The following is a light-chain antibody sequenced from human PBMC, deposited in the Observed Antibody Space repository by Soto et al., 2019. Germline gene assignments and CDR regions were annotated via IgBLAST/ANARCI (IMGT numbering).Light chain of an antibody. CDR3: QQYGSSPLT. CDR2: GAS. CDR1: QSVSSSY. J-gene: IGKJ1*01. Sequence: EIVLTQSPGTLSLSPGERATLSCRASQSVSSSYLAWYQQKPGQAPRLLIYGASSRATGIPDRFSGSGSGTYLTLTISRLEPEDFAVYYCQQYGSSPLTFGQGTKVEIK. V-gene: IGKV3-20*01.